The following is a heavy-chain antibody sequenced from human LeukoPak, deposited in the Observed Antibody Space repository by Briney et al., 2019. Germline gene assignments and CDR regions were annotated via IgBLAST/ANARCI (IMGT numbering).Heavy chain of an antibody. CDR2: IYSGGST. CDR3: ARATLDN. CDR1: GFTVGSTY. J-gene: IGHJ4*02. V-gene: IGHV3-53*01. Sequence: PGGSLRLSCAASGFTVGSTYSSWVRQAPGKGLEWVSVIYSGGSTKYADSVKARFTISRDTSKNTVYLQMNNLRAEDTAVYYCARATLDNWGQGTLVTVSS.